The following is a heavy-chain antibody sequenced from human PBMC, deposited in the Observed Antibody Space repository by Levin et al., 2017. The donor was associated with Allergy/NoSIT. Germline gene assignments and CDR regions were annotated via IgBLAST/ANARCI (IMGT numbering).Heavy chain of an antibody. CDR3: ARGTPVRRYCSGGSCRRYNWFDP. CDR2: INHSGST. Sequence: ASETLSLTCAVYGGSFSGYYWSWIRQPPGKGLEWIGEINHSGSTNYNPSLKSRVTISVDTSKNQFSLKLSSVTAADTAVYYCARGTPVRRYCSGGSCRRYNWFDPWGQGTLVTVSS. D-gene: IGHD2-15*01. V-gene: IGHV4-34*01. CDR1: GGSFSGYY. J-gene: IGHJ5*02.